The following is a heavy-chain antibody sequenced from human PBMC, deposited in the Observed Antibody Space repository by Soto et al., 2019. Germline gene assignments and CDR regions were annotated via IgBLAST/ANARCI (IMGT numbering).Heavy chain of an antibody. V-gene: IGHV4-30-2*01. CDR1: GGSISSGGYS. J-gene: IGHJ1*01. CDR3: ASTSPGYDILTGYSSAEYFQH. D-gene: IGHD3-9*01. CDR2: IYHSGST. Sequence: SETLSLTCAVSGGSISSGGYSWSWIRQPPGKGLEWIGYIYHSGSTYYNPSLKSRATISVDRSKNQFSLKLSSVTAADTAVYYCASTSPGYDILTGYSSAEYFQHWGQGTLVTVSS.